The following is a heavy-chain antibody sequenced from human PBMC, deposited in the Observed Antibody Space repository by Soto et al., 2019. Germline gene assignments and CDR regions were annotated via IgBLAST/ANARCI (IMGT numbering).Heavy chain of an antibody. CDR1: GGTISSGDYY. V-gene: IGHV4-30-4*08. CDR2: IHPFGDT. J-gene: IGHJ5*02. Sequence: PSETLSLTCTVSGGTISSGDYYWSWIRQHPGKGLEWIGEIHPFGDTNYNPSLSNRVTISLDTSKNQFSLKLTSVTAADTAVYYCARVPGPWGQGTPVTVSS. CDR3: ARVPGP.